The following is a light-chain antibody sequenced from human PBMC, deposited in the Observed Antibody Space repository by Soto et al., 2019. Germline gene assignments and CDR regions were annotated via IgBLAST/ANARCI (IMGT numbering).Light chain of an antibody. J-gene: IGKJ2*01. Sequence: EIVMTQSPATLSVSPGERATLSCRASQSVSNNLAWYQQKPGQAPRLLIQGASTRATGIPARFSGGGSGTEFTLTISSLQSEDFGIYYCQQYNNWPPEYTFGQGTKLEIK. V-gene: IGKV3-15*01. CDR3: QQYNNWPPEYT. CDR2: GAS. CDR1: QSVSNN.